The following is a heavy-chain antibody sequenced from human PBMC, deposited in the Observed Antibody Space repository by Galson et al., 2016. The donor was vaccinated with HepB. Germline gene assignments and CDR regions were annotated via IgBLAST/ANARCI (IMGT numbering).Heavy chain of an antibody. Sequence: SLRLSCAVSGFPVTDNYMSWVRQAPGKGLEWLSVIYSGGTTNYADSLKGRFTISRDNSKNTVYLHISSLRVEDTAVYYCASSYCTGGSCYFDNWGQGTRVTVSS. V-gene: IGHV3-53*01. CDR1: GFPVTDNY. CDR2: IYSGGTT. D-gene: IGHD2-15*01. J-gene: IGHJ4*02. CDR3: ASSYCTGGSCYFDN.